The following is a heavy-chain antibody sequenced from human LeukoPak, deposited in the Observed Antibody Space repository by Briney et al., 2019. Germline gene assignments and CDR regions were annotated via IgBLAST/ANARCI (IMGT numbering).Heavy chain of an antibody. V-gene: IGHV3-9*01. CDR3: AKDTCGGDCYSWFDP. D-gene: IGHD2-21*02. CDR1: GFTFDDYA. CDR2: LSWNSGSI. Sequence: QTGGSLRLSCAASGFTFDDYAMHWVRQAPGKGLEWVSGLSWNSGSIGYADSVKGRFTISRDNAKNSLYLQMDSLRAEDTALYYCAKDTCGGDCYSWFDPWGQGTLVTVSS. J-gene: IGHJ5*02.